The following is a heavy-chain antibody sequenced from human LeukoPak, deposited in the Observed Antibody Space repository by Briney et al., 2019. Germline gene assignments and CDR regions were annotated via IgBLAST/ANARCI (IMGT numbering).Heavy chain of an antibody. J-gene: IGHJ4*02. V-gene: IGHV1-69*04. Sequence: SVKVSCKASGGTFSSYAISWVRQAPGQGLEWMGRIIPILGIANYAQKFQGRVTITADKSTSTAYMELSSLRSEDTAVYYCARDGMITFGAVIVNRFDYWGQGTLVTVSS. D-gene: IGHD3-16*02. CDR3: ARDGMITFGAVIVNRFDY. CDR2: IIPILGIA. CDR1: GGTFSSYA.